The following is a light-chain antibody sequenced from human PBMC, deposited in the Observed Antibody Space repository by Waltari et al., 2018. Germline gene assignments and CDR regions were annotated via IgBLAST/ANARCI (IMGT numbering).Light chain of an antibody. CDR2: KGN. Sequence: QSVLTQPPSASGTAGQRVTLSCSGSNSNIERNYVYWYQQLPGTAPNLLIYKGNQLPSGVPDRFSGYKSGTSASLAISGLRSEDEGDYYCAAWDDSLSGPVFGGGTKLTVL. CDR1: NSNIERNY. V-gene: IGLV1-47*01. J-gene: IGLJ2*01. CDR3: AAWDDSLSGPV.